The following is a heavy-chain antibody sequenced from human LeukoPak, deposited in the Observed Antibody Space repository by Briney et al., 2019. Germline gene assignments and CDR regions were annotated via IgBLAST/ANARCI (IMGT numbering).Heavy chain of an antibody. J-gene: IGHJ6*03. CDR1: GFTFSSYW. CDR3: ARERGTAYYYYYMGV. CDR2: IKQDGSEK. D-gene: IGHD3-16*01. V-gene: IGHV3-7*01. Sequence: GGSLRLSCAASGFTFSSYWMSWVRQAPGKGLEWVANIKQDGSEKCYVDSVKGRFTISRDNAKNSLYLQMNSLRAEDTAVYYCARERGTAYYYYYMGVWGKGTTVTVSS.